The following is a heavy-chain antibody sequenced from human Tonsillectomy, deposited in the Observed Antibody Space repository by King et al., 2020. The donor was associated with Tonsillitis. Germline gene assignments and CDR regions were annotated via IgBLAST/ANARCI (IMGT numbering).Heavy chain of an antibody. J-gene: IGHJ3*02. Sequence: VQLQESGPGLVKPSETLSLTCAVSGYSISSGYYWAWIRQTRGKGLQWIASIKHSGDTYYPPSLKSRVTISADTSKTQLSLKSSSVTAADTAVYYCARRDITVHAFDIWGQGTVVTVSS. CDR3: ARRDITVHAFDI. CDR2: IKHSGDT. CDR1: GYSISSGYY. V-gene: IGHV4-38-2*01. D-gene: IGHD2-15*01.